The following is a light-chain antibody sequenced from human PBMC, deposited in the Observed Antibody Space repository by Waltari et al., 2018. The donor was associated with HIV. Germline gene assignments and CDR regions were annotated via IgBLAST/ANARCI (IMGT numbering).Light chain of an antibody. Sequence: EIVMMQSPATLSVSPGERATLSCRASQSVSSNLAWYQQKPGQAPRLLIYGASTRATGIPARFSGSGSGTEFTLTISSLQREDVGTYYCQQSYSMPPTFGGGTKVEIK. V-gene: IGKV3D-15*01. CDR2: GAS. CDR3: QQSYSMPPT. J-gene: IGKJ4*01. CDR1: QSVSSN.